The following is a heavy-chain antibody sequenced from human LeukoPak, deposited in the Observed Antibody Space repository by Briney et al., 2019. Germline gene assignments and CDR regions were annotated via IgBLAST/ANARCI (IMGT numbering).Heavy chain of an antibody. V-gene: IGHV3-43*02. CDR3: AKDSVAGTPVLLFDY. CDR2: ISGDGGST. D-gene: IGHD6-19*01. CDR1: GFTFDDYA. J-gene: IGHJ4*02. Sequence: GGSLRLSCAASGFTFDDYAMHWVRQAPGKGLEWVSLISGDGGSTYYADSVKGRFTISRDNSKNSLYLQMNSLRTEDTALYYCAKDSVAGTPVLLFDYWGQGTLVTVSS.